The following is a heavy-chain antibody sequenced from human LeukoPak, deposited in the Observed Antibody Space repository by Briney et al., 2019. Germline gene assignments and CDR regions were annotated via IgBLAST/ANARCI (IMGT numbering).Heavy chain of an antibody. J-gene: IGHJ4*02. CDR2: ISNSGGST. CDR3: AKDGRYTYYYYFDY. V-gene: IGHV3-23*01. CDR1: GFTFSTYE. D-gene: IGHD5-18*01. Sequence: GGSLRLSCAASGFTFSTYEMNWVRQAPGKGLEWVSSISNSGGSTYYADSVKGRFTISRDNSKNTLYLQMSSLRAEDTAVYYCAKDGRYTYYYYFDYWGQGTLVTVSS.